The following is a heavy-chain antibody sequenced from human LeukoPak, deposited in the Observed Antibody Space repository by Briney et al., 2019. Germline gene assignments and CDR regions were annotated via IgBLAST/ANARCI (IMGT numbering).Heavy chain of an antibody. V-gene: IGHV4-39*01. CDR1: GGSISSGSYY. Sequence: AETLSLTCTVSGGSISSGSYYWGWIRQPPGKGLEWIGSIYYSGSTYYNPSLKSRVTISVDTSKNQFSLKLSSVTAADTAVYYCASKYPTGGATFDYWGQGTLVTVSS. CDR3: ASKYPTGGATFDY. J-gene: IGHJ4*02. CDR2: IYYSGST. D-gene: IGHD7-27*01.